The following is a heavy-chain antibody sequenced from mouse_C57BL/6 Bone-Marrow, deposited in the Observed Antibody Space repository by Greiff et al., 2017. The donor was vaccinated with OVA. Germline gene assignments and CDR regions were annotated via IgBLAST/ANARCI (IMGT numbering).Heavy chain of an antibody. CDR1: GYAFSSYW. J-gene: IGHJ1*03. V-gene: IGHV1-80*01. CDR3: ARSRNYYGSSYGYWYFDV. CDR2: IYPGDGDT. Sequence: VQLVESGAELVKPGASVKISCKASGYAFSSYWMNWVKQRPGKGLEWIGQIYPGDGDTNYNGKFKGKATLTADKSSSTAYMQLSSLTSEDSAVYFCARSRNYYGSSYGYWYFDVWGTGTTVTVSS. D-gene: IGHD1-1*01.